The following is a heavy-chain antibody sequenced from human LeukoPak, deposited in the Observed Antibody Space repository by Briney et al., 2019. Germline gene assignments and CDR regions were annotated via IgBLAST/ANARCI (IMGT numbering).Heavy chain of an antibody. Sequence: GGSLRLSCTTSGFTFGDYAINWVRQAPGKGLEWVGFIRSTTYGGTTEYAASVRGRFTISRDDSKSIAYLQMSSLKAEDTGVYYCSRSAAEYFYDSSGYYYFVNWGQGTLVTVSS. D-gene: IGHD3-22*01. V-gene: IGHV3-49*04. CDR1: GFTFGDYA. J-gene: IGHJ4*02. CDR2: IRSTTYGGTT. CDR3: SRSAAEYFYDSSGYYYFVN.